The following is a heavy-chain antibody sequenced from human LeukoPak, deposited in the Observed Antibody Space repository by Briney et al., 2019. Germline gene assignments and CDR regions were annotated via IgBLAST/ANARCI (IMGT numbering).Heavy chain of an antibody. CDR3: ASGSLTYYYDSSGYTDFDY. Sequence: GASVKVSCKASGYTFTGYGISWVRQAPGQGLEWMGWISAYNGNTNYAQKLQGRVTMTTDTSTSTAYMELRSLRSDDTAVYYCASGSLTYYYDSSGYTDFDYWGQGTLVTVSS. V-gene: IGHV1-18*01. J-gene: IGHJ4*02. D-gene: IGHD3-22*01. CDR2: ISAYNGNT. CDR1: GYTFTGYG.